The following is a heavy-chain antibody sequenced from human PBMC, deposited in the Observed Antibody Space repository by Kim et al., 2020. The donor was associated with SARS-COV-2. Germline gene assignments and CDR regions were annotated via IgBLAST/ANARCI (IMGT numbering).Heavy chain of an antibody. CDR3: ARDRGAADTRPEYLDC. CDR1: GFTFSSYG. J-gene: IGHJ4*02. D-gene: IGHD6-13*01. CDR2: IRYDGSNK. Sequence: GGSLRLSCAASGFTFSSYGMHWVRQAPGKGLEWMAIIRYDGSNKYYADSVKGRFTISRDNSWNTLYLQMDSLRAEDTAVYYCARDRGAADTRPEYLDCWGQGTLVTVSS. V-gene: IGHV3-33*01.